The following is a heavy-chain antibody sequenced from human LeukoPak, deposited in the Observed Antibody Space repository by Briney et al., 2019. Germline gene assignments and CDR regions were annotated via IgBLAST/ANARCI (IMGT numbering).Heavy chain of an antibody. J-gene: IGHJ4*02. CDR1: GGTFSSYA. V-gene: IGHV1-2*02. CDR2: INPNSGGT. CDR3: ARATVGALYDY. Sequence: ASVKVSCKASGGTFSSYAISWVRQAPGQGLEWMGWINPNSGGTNYAQKFQGRVTMTRDTSISTAYMELSRLRSDDTAVYYCARATVGALYDYWGQGTLVTVSS. D-gene: IGHD1-26*01.